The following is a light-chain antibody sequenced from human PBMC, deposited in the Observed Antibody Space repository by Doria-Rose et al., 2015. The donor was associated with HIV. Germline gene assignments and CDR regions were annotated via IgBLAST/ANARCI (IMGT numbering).Light chain of an antibody. V-gene: IGKV3-20*01. CDR1: QSFSSTY. CDR3: HQYGTSWT. Sequence: LTQSPGTLSLSPGERATLSCRASQSFSSTYLAWYQQKPGQAPSLLIYDGSTRATGIPDRFSGSGSCTDFTLTINRLEPEDFAPYYCHQYGTSWTFGQGTKVEI. J-gene: IGKJ1*01. CDR2: DGS.